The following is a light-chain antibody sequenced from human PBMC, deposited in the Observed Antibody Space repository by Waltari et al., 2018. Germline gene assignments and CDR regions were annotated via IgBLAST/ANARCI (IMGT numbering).Light chain of an antibody. CDR1: QSVLYSPNNKNY. Sequence: DIVMTQSPDSLAVSLGERATINCKSSQSVLYSPNNKNYLAWYQQKPGQPPKMLIYWASTRESGVPDRVSGSGSGTDFTLTISSLQAEDVAVYYCQQYYTIPVTFGQGTKVEIK. CDR3: QQYYTIPVT. J-gene: IGKJ1*01. CDR2: WAS. V-gene: IGKV4-1*01.